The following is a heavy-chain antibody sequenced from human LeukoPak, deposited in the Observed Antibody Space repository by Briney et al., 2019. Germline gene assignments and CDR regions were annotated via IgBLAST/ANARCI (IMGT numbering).Heavy chain of an antibody. Sequence: SETLSLTCTVSGGSISSGSYYWSWIRQPAGKGLEWIGRIYSSGSTNYNPSLKSRVTTSLDTSKNQFSLKLSSVTAADTAVYYCARSLVYYYGSGATRWFDPWGQGTLVTVSS. D-gene: IGHD3-10*01. CDR1: GGSISSGSYY. J-gene: IGHJ5*02. V-gene: IGHV4-61*02. CDR2: IYSSGST. CDR3: ARSLVYYYGSGATRWFDP.